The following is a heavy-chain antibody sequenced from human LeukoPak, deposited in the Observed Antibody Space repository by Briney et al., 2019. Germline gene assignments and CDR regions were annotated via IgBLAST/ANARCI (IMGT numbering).Heavy chain of an antibody. CDR2: IYHSGST. J-gene: IGHJ3*02. CDR3: ARPTLNYYYGSGSYSDAFDI. D-gene: IGHD3-10*01. CDR1: GYSISSGYY. V-gene: IGHV4-38-2*02. Sequence: PSETLSLTCTVSGYSISSGYYWGWIRQPPGKGLEWIGSIYHSGSTYYNPSLKSRVTISVDTSKNQFSLKLSSVTAADTAVYYCARPTLNYYYGSGSYSDAFDIWGQGTMVTVSS.